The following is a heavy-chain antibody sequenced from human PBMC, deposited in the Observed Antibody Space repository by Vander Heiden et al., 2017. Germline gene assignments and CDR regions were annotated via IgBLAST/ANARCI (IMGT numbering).Heavy chain of an antibody. D-gene: IGHD3-22*01. CDR3: ARDGSGITRIEGPDAFDI. CDR1: GFTFSSYG. J-gene: IGHJ3*02. CDR2: IWYDGSNK. V-gene: IGHV3-33*01. Sequence: QVQLLAYGGAVVQPGRSLRPSCAASGFTFSSYGVHWVRQAPGKGLEWVAVIWYDGSNKYYADSVKGRVTISRDNSKNTLYLQMNSLRAEETAVYYCARDGSGITRIEGPDAFDIWGQGTMVTVSS.